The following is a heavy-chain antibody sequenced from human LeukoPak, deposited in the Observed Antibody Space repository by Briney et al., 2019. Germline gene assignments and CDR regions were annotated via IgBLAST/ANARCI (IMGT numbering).Heavy chain of an antibody. CDR2: IIPILGIA. Sequence: SVKVSCKAPGGTFSSYTISWVRQAPGQGLEWMGRIIPILGIANYAQKFQGRVTITADKSTSTAYMELSSLRSEDTAVYYCASENGDYSGHWFDPWGQGTLVTVSS. CDR1: GGTFSSYT. J-gene: IGHJ5*02. V-gene: IGHV1-69*02. CDR3: ASENGDYSGHWFDP. D-gene: IGHD4-17*01.